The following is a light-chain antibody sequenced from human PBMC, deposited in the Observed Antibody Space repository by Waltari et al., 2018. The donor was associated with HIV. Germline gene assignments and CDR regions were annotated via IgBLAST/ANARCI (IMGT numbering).Light chain of an antibody. J-gene: IGLJ2*01. V-gene: IGLV1-47*01. CDR3: AEWDENLSGRVV. CDR1: SSNIGTNY. Sequence: QSVLTQPPSASGTPGQRVTISCSGSSSNIGTNYIYWYQQLPGTAPKLLIYRSNPRSSGVPDRFSGSKSASSVFLGISGLQSEEEAEYYCAEWDENLSGRVVFGGGTKLTV. CDR2: RSN.